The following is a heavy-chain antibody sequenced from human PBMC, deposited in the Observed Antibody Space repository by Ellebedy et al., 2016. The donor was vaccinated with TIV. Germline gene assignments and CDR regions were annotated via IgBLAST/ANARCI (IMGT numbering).Heavy chain of an antibody. J-gene: IGHJ4*02. D-gene: IGHD3-22*01. CDR2: MYTSGST. CDR1: GASIRSGCYY. Sequence: SETLSLXXTVSGASIRSGCYYWSWTRQPAGKGLGWIGRMYTSGSTDYNPSLKSRVTMSVDTSKNQFSLKLSSVTAADTAVYFCARGDGCDSSGFDSWGQGTLVTVSS. V-gene: IGHV4-61*02. CDR3: ARGDGCDSSGFDS.